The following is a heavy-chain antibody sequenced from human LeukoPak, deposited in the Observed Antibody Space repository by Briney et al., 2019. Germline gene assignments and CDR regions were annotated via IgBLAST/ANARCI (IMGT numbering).Heavy chain of an antibody. CDR2: ISYSGSP. D-gene: IGHD1-26*01. Sequence: SETLSLTCTVSGGSISSYYWTWIRQPPGKGLEWIGYISYSGSPNYNPSLKSRVTISVDTSKNQFSLKLTSVTAADTAVYYCARGVNSGYFDYCGQGTLVTVSS. CDR3: ARGVNSGYFDY. V-gene: IGHV4-59*01. CDR1: GGSISSYY. J-gene: IGHJ4*02.